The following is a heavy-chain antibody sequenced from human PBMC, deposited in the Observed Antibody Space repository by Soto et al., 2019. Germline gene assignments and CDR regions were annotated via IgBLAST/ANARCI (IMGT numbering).Heavy chain of an antibody. CDR3: ARGSGNPDPGMDV. CDR1: GGTFSSYA. D-gene: IGHD6-25*01. CDR2: IIPIFGTA. J-gene: IGHJ6*02. V-gene: IGHV1-69*12. Sequence: QVQLVQSGAEVKKPGSSVKVSCKASGGTFSSYAISWVRQAPGQGLEWMGGIIPIFGTANYAQKFQGRVTITADEPTTTASMELSSLRCEDTAVYYWARGSGNPDPGMDVWGQGTTVTVSS.